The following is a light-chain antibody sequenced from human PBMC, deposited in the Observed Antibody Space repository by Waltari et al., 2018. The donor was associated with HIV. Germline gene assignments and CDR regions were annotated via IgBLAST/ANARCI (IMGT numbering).Light chain of an antibody. CDR2: SND. V-gene: IGLV1-44*01. CDR1: SSNIGSDA. CDR3: VVWDARLNGLV. J-gene: IGLJ2*01. Sequence: QSVLTQPPSASGTPGQRVTISCSGSSSNIGSDAVNWYQQFPGTAPKVRIYSNDQRPSGGPDLFSGSKSGTSASLAINGLQSEDEADYYCVVWDARLNGLVFGGGTKLTVL.